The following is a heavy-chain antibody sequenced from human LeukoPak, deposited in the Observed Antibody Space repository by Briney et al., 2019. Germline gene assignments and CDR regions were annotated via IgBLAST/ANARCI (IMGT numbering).Heavy chain of an antibody. CDR3: GRDNGDYVLDY. V-gene: IGHV1-2*02. Sequence: VSVKVSCKASGYTFTDYYMHWVRQAPGQGLEWVGWINPNSGGTKYAQKFQGRVTMTRDTSISTAYMEVSRLRSEDTAVYYCGRDNGDYVLDYWGQGILVTVSS. J-gene: IGHJ4*02. CDR1: GYTFTDYY. CDR2: INPNSGGT. D-gene: IGHD4-17*01.